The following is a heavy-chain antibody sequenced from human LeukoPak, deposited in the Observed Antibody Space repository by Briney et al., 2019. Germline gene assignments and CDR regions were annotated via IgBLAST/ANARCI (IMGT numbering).Heavy chain of an antibody. J-gene: IGHJ4*02. CDR2: INPSGGST. V-gene: IGHV1-46*01. Sequence: ASVKVSCKASGYTFTGYYMHWVRQAPGQGLEWMGIINPSGGSTSYAQKFQGRVTMTRDTSTSTVYMELSSLRSEDTAVYYCAREAAAGDFGYWGQGTLVTVSS. CDR3: AREAAAGDFGY. D-gene: IGHD6-13*01. CDR1: GYTFTGYY.